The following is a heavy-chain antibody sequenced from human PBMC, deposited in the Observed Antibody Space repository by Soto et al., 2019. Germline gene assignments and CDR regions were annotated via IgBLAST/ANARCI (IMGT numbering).Heavy chain of an antibody. CDR1: GFTCSSDS. V-gene: IGHV3-21*01. D-gene: IGHD3-10*01. Sequence: GGSLRLSCAASGFTCSSDSMNLVRQAPWKGLEWGSSISSSSSYIYYADSVKGRFTISRDNAKNSLYLQMNSLRAEDTAVYYCARDRNYYYGSGSYYQFGHAYSCTLVWCEETTV. CDR3: ARDRNYYYGSGSYYQFGHAYSCTLV. CDR2: ISSSSSYI. J-gene: IGHJ6*02.